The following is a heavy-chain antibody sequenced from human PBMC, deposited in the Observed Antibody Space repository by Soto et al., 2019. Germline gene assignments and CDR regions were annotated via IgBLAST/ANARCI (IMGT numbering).Heavy chain of an antibody. D-gene: IGHD3-10*01. V-gene: IGHV1-2*02. CDR1: GYTFTAYY. CDR2: INPRFGDT. Sequence: QVQLVQSGAELKEPGDSVRVSCEASGYTFTAYYIHWVRQAPGQGLEWMGWINPRFGDTSYAQDLQGRASMTRDTSISTVDMELRRLTSDDTAIYYCARNMDYYYGPGSGNGHGFWGQGTAVTVFS. CDR3: ARNMDYYYGPGSGNGHGF. J-gene: IGHJ6*01.